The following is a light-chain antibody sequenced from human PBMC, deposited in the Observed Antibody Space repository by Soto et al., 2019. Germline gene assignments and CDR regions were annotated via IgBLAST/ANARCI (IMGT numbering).Light chain of an antibody. J-gene: IGLJ2*01. CDR2: DVS. V-gene: IGLV2-14*03. CDR3: SSYTGSNTPVI. Sequence: QSALTQPASVSGSPGQSITISCTGTSSDVSVYNYVSWYQQHPGKAPKLMIYDVSYRPSGVSERFSGSKSGNTASLPISGLQAEDEAEYHCSSYTGSNTPVIFGGGTKLTVL. CDR1: SSDVSVYNY.